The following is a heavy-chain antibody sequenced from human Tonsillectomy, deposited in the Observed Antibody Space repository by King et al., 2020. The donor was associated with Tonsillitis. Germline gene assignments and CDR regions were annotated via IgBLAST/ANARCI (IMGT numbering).Heavy chain of an antibody. D-gene: IGHD1-26*01. CDR1: GYSFTNYW. J-gene: IGHJ4*02. Sequence: VQLVQSGPEVKKPGESLKMSCKGSGYSFTNYWTAWVRQTPGKGLEWMGINYPGDSDTRYSPSFQGQVTISADKSIKTAYLHWSSLKASDTAMYYCARRAAGMGGVDHWGQGTLVTVSS. CDR3: ARRAAGMGGVDH. V-gene: IGHV5-51*01. CDR2: NYPGDSDT.